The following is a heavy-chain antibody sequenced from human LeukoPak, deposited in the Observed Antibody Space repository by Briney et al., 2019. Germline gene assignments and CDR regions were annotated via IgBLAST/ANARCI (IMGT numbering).Heavy chain of an antibody. CDR3: ARGLMGGYPHFDY. CDR2: IYPDGNNK. Sequence: QSGGSLRLSCAASGFMFPTYGMHWVRQAPGKGLEWVACIYPDGNNKDYADSVKGRFTISRDNAKNSVYLQMNSLRAEDTALYYCARGLMGGYPHFDYWGQGTLVTVSS. J-gene: IGHJ4*02. CDR1: GFMFPTYG. V-gene: IGHV3-30*12. D-gene: IGHD3-22*01.